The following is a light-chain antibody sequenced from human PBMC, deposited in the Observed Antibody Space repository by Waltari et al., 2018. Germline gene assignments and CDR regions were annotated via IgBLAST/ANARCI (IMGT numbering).Light chain of an antibody. J-gene: IGLJ3*02. CDR1: SSDVGGYNF. CDR3: SSYTGSNPLEV. Sequence: QSALTQPASVSGSPGQSITISCTGTSSDVGGYNFVSWYQQHPGKAPKLMIFEVNNRPSGVSNRFSGSKSGNTASLTISRLQIEDEADYYCSSYTGSNPLEVFGGGTKLTVL. V-gene: IGLV2-14*01. CDR2: EVN.